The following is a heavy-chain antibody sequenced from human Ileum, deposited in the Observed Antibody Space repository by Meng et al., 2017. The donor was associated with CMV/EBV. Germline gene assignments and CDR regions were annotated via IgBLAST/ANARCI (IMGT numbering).Heavy chain of an antibody. D-gene: IGHD2-15*01. V-gene: IGHV3-23*01. Sequence: GESLKISCAASGFTFSSYAMSWVRQAPGKGLEWVSAISGSGGSTYYADSVKGRFTISRDNSKNTLYLQMNSLRAEDTAVYYCAKQGSGGYNWFDPWGQGTLVTVSS. CDR1: GFTFSSYA. CDR2: ISGSGGST. CDR3: AKQGSGGYNWFDP. J-gene: IGHJ5*02.